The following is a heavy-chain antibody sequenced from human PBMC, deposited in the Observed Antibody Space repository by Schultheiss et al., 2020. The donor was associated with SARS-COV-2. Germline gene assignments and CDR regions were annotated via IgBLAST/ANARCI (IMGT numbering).Heavy chain of an antibody. V-gene: IGHV1-3*01. D-gene: IGHD4-17*01. J-gene: IGHJ4*02. CDR3: ARDVATVTTGYFDY. Sequence: ASVKVSCKASGYTFTSYAMHWVRQAPGQRLEWMGWINAGNGNTKYSQKFQGRVTITRDTSASTAYMELSSLRSEDTAVYYCARDVATVTTGYFDYWGQGTLVTVSS. CDR1: GYTFTSYA. CDR2: INAGNGNT.